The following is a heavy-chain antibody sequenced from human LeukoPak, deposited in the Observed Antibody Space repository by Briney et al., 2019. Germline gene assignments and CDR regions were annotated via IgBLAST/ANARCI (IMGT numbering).Heavy chain of an antibody. D-gene: IGHD2-8*01. CDR1: GYTFTSYG. V-gene: IGHV1-69*13. CDR3: ARQGSVYCTNGVCQGFDY. CDR2: IIPIFGTA. Sequence: SVKVSCKASGYTFTSYGISWVRQAPGQGLEWMGGIIPIFGTANYAQKFQGRVTITADESTSTAYMELSSLRSEDTAVYYCARQGSVYCTNGVCQGFDYWGQGTLVTVSS. J-gene: IGHJ4*02.